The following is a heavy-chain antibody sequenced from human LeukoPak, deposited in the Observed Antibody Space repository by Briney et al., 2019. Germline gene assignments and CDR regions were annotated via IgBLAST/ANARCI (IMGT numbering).Heavy chain of an antibody. J-gene: IGHJ4*02. Sequence: SETLSLTCTVSGGSISSSSYYWGWIRQPPGKGLEWIGSIYYSGSTYYNPSLKSRVTISVDTSKNQFSLKLSSVTAADTAVYYCARPPYYYDCSGSLWGQGTLVTVSS. CDR1: GGSISSSSYY. V-gene: IGHV4-39*01. CDR2: IYYSGST. CDR3: ARPPYYYDCSGSL. D-gene: IGHD3-22*01.